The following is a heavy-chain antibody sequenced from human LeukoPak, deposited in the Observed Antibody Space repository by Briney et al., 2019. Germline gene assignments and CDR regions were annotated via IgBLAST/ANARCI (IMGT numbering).Heavy chain of an antibody. D-gene: IGHD2-2*01. CDR1: GFTFSSYA. V-gene: IGHV3-23*01. CDR3: AKDCGGVVPAPYYFDY. CDR2: ISGSGGST. J-gene: IGHJ4*02. Sequence: GGSLRLSCAASGFTFSSYAMSWVRQAPGKGLEWVSAISGSGGSTYYADSVKGRFTISRDNSKNTLYLQMNSLRAEDTAAYYCAKDCGGVVPAPYYFDYWGQGTLVTVSS.